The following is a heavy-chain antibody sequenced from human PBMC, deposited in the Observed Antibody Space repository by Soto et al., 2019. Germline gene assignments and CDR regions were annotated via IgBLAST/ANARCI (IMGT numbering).Heavy chain of an antibody. J-gene: IGHJ4*02. D-gene: IGHD6-13*01. CDR2: IYYSGST. CDR1: GGSVSSGSYY. Sequence: QVQLQESGPGLVKPSETLSLTCTVSGGSVSSGSYYWSWIRQPPGKGLEWIGYIYYSGSTNYHPSLKSRVTISVDTSKNQCSLKLSSVTAADTAVYYCAMDTAAPDRAAADSHYFDYWGQGTLVTVSS. V-gene: IGHV4-61*01. CDR3: AMDTAAPDRAAADSHYFDY.